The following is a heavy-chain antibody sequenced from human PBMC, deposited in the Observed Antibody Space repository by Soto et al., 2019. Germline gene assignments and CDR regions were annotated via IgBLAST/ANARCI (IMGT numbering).Heavy chain of an antibody. Sequence: EVRLLESGGGLVEPGGSLRLSCVASGFTLSSYVTSWVRQAPGKGLEWVSGISAGSGSTHYADSVKGRFTISRDDSKNTLYLQMYILRVEDTALYYCSIGWGDYWGQGTVVTVSS. CDR3: SIGWGDY. V-gene: IGHV3-23*01. J-gene: IGHJ4*02. D-gene: IGHD1-26*01. CDR2: ISAGSGST. CDR1: GFTLSSYV.